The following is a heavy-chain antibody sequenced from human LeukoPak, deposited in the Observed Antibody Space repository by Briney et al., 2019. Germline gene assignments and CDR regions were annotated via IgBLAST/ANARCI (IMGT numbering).Heavy chain of an antibody. V-gene: IGHV3-30*02. D-gene: IGHD2-8*02. CDR2: IAHHGNNK. Sequence: GGSLRLSCGASGLTFSSSAMHWVRQGPGKGLEWVAYIAHHGNNKYYTDSVKGRFTISRDNSKGSLYLQMNSLRADDTAVYYCAKDGSWSCTDWGQGTLVRVSS. CDR3: AKDGSWSCTD. CDR1: GLTFSSSA. J-gene: IGHJ4*02.